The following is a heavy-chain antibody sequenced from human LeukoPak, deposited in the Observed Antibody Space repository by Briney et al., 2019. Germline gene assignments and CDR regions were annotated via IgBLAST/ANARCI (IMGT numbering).Heavy chain of an antibody. Sequence: PSQTLSLTCTVSGGSISSGGYYWSWIRQPPGKGLEWIGYIYHSGSTYYNPSLKSRVTISVDRSKNQFSLKLSSVTAADTAVYYCARENIAAAFNWFDPWGQGTLVTVSS. CDR2: IYHSGST. V-gene: IGHV4-30-2*01. CDR1: GGSISSGGYY. J-gene: IGHJ5*02. D-gene: IGHD6-13*01. CDR3: ARENIAAAFNWFDP.